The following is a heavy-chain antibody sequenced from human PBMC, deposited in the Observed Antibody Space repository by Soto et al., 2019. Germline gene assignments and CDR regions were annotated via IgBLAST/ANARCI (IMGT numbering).Heavy chain of an antibody. V-gene: IGHV4-4*07. Sequence: SETLSLTCTVSGGSISSYYWSWIRQPAGKGLEWIGRIYTSGSTNYNPSLKSRVTMSVDTSKNQFSLKLSSVTAADTAVYYCARDLVPPSGHYYYGMDVWGQGTTVTVSS. CDR3: ARDLVPPSGHYYYGMDV. CDR2: IYTSGST. CDR1: GGSISSYY. D-gene: IGHD2-15*01. J-gene: IGHJ6*02.